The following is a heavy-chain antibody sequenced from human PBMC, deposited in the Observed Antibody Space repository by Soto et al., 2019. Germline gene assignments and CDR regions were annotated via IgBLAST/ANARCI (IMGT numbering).Heavy chain of an antibody. D-gene: IGHD5-18*01. CDR1: GTSVSNYY. V-gene: IGHV4-4*07. J-gene: IGHJ4*02. CDR3: ARGGIQLSYAFDY. Sequence: SETLSLTCSVSGTSVSNYYWSWIRQPAGKGLEHIGRIYTSGSTSYNPSLKSRVTMSMDTSQAQIYLNLTSVTAADTAVYYCARGGIQLSYAFDYWGQGILVTVSS. CDR2: IYTSGST.